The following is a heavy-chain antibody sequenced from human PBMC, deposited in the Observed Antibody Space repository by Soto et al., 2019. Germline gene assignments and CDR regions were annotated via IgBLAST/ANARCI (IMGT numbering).Heavy chain of an antibody. CDR1: GYTFTSYG. CDR3: ARETQQPPEDVKDNWFDP. V-gene: IGHV1-18*01. CDR2: ISAYNGNT. D-gene: IGHD6-13*01. Sequence: QVQLVQSGAEVKKPGASVKVSCKASGYTFTSYGISWVRQAPGQGLEWMGWISAYNGNTNYAQKLQGRVTSTTGTSTSTAYMELRSLRSDDTAVYYCARETQQPPEDVKDNWFDPWGQGTLVTVSS. J-gene: IGHJ5*02.